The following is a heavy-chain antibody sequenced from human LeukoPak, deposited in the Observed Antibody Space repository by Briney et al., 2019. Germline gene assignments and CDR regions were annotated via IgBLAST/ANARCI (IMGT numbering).Heavy chain of an antibody. CDR2: TWYDGRNN. V-gene: IGHV3-33*06. CDR1: GFTFSSYG. J-gene: IGHJ4*02. Sequence: GKSLRLSCAASGFTFSSYGMHWVRQAPGKGLEWVAVTWYDGRNNYYAASVKGRFTISRDDSKTTVYLLMNSLRAEDTAVYYCAKSGRDGVTGHFDYWGLGTLVTVSS. CDR3: AKSGRDGVTGHFDY. D-gene: IGHD5-24*01.